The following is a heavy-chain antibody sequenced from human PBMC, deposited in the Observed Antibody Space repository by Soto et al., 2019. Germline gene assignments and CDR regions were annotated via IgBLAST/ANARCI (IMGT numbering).Heavy chain of an antibody. CDR3: AGLPEYSSSSRFDY. J-gene: IGHJ4*02. D-gene: IGHD6-6*01. Sequence: QLQLQESGPGLVKPSETLSLTCTVSGASISSGTYYWGWIRQPPGKGLEWIGSIYSSGSTYYNPSLKSRVTISVDTSKKQCSLKMSSVTAADTAVYYCAGLPEYSSSSRFDYWGQGTLVTVSS. V-gene: IGHV4-39*01. CDR1: GASISSGTYY. CDR2: IYSSGST.